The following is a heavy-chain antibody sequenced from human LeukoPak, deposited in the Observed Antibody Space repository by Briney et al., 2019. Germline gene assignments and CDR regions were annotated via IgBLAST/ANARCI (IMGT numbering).Heavy chain of an antibody. Sequence: GASVKVSCKASGYTFTSYGLTWVRQAPGQGLEWMGWISAFNGNTNYAEKLQGRVTMTTDTSTNTAYMELRSLRSDDTAMYYCARDYDILTGPPDYWGQGTPVTVSS. J-gene: IGHJ4*02. D-gene: IGHD3-9*01. V-gene: IGHV1-18*01. CDR1: GYTFTSYG. CDR2: ISAFNGNT. CDR3: ARDYDILTGPPDY.